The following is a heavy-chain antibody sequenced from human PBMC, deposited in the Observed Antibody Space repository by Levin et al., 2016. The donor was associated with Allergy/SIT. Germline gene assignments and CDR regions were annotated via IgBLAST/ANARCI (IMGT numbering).Heavy chain of an antibody. CDR1: GFTFSLYG. CDR3: ARPAYYKGSWNNYNEDYFDS. D-gene: IGHD3-10*01. V-gene: IGHV3-33*01. CDR2: IWLDGSNQ. Sequence: GGSLRLSCAASGFTFSLYGMHWVRQAPGKGLEWVAVIWLDGSNQLYADSVKGRFTISRDNSKNMLYLQLNSLRAEDTAVYYCARPAYYKGSWNNYNEDYFDSWGQGTLVTVSS. J-gene: IGHJ4*02.